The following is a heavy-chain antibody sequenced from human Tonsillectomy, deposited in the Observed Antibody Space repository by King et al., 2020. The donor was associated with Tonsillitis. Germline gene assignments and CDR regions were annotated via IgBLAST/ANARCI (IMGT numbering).Heavy chain of an antibody. CDR1: GGSFSGYY. CDR2: INHSGST. J-gene: IGHJ4*02. Sequence: VQLQQWGAGLLKPSETLSLTCAVYGGSFSGYYWSWIRQPPGKGLEWIGEINHSGSTNYNPSLKSRVTISVDTSKNQFSLKLSSVSAADTAVYYCARVYSSRWYVERYFDYWGQGTLVTVSS. V-gene: IGHV4-34*01. CDR3: ARVYSSRWYVERYFDY. D-gene: IGHD6-19*01.